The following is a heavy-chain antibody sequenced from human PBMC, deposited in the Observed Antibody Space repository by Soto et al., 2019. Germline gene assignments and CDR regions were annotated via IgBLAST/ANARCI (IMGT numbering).Heavy chain of an antibody. CDR1: GGSISSGNSYA. CDR2: ISHTWRT. J-gene: IGHJ5*02. D-gene: IGHD3-16*01. Sequence: SETLSLTCAVSGGSISSGNSYAWSWIRQPPGKGLEWIGSISHTWRTSYNPSLKGRVTMSVDKSKNQFSLKLSSVTAADMAVYYCARAVAPYLGTWFDPWGQGSLVTVSS. V-gene: IGHV4-30-2*01. CDR3: ARAVAPYLGTWFDP.